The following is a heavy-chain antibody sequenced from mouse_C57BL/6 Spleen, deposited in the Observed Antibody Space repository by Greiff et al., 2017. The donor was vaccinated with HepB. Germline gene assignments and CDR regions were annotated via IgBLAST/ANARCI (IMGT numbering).Heavy chain of an antibody. V-gene: IGHV1-82*01. CDR2: IYPGDGDT. CDR1: GYAFSSSW. J-gene: IGHJ4*01. Sequence: QVQLQQSGPELVKPGASVKISCKASGYAFSSSWMNWVKQRPGKGLEWIGRIYPGDGDTNYIGKLKGKATLTADKSSSTAYMQLSSLTSEDSAVYFCARRTHYYGSSYLDYWGQGTSVTVSS. CDR3: ARRTHYYGSSYLDY. D-gene: IGHD1-1*01.